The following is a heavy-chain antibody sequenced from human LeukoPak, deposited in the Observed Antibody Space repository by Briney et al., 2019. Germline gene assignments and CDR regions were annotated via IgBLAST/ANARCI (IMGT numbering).Heavy chain of an antibody. D-gene: IGHD7-27*01. CDR3: GRGHWGLDY. J-gene: IGHJ4*02. Sequence: GGSLRLSCAASGFTFSSYWMSWVRQAPGKGLEWVANIKQDGSEKYYVDSVKGRFTISRDNAKNSLYLQMDSLRVEDTAEYYCGRGHWGLDYWGQGALVTVSS. V-gene: IGHV3-7*01. CDR2: IKQDGSEK. CDR1: GFTFSSYW.